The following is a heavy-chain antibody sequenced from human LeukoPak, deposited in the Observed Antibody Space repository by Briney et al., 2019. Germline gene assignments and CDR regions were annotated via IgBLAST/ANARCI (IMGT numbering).Heavy chain of an antibody. V-gene: IGHV2-70*01. D-gene: IGHD3-10*01. J-gene: IGHJ4*02. CDR2: IDWDDDK. CDR1: GFSLSTSAMG. Sequence: SGPALVKPTQTLTLTCTFSGFSLSTSAMGVSWIRQPPEKALEWLALIDWDDDKYYSTSLKTRLTISKDTSKGQVVLTMTNMDPVDTATYYCARIRSDDDYFDYWGQGTLVTVSS. CDR3: ARIRSDDDYFDY.